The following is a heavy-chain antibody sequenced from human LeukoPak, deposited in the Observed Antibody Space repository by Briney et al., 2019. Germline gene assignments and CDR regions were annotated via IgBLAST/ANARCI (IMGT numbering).Heavy chain of an antibody. Sequence: GASVNVSCKASGYTFTSYAMHWVRQAPGQRLEWMGWINAGNGNTKYSQKFQGRVTITRDTSASTAYMELSSLRSEDTAVYYCARAIDFWSGYYFDYWGQGTLVTVSS. CDR2: INAGNGNT. CDR3: ARAIDFWSGYYFDY. J-gene: IGHJ4*02. D-gene: IGHD3-3*01. V-gene: IGHV1-3*01. CDR1: GYTFTSYA.